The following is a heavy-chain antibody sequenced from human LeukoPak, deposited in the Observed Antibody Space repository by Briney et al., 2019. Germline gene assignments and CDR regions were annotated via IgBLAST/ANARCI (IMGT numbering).Heavy chain of an antibody. J-gene: IGHJ4*02. CDR3: ARDRGWAGYTYGFYY. D-gene: IGHD5-18*01. Sequence: ASVKVSCKASGGTFSSYAISWVRQAPGQGLEWMGGIIPIFGTANYAQKFQGRVTITADESTSTAYMELSSLRSEDTAVYYCARDRGWAGYTYGFYYWGQGTLVTVSS. V-gene: IGHV1-69*13. CDR2: IIPIFGTA. CDR1: GGTFSSYA.